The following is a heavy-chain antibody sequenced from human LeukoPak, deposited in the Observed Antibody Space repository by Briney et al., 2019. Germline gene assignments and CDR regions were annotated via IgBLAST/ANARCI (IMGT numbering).Heavy chain of an antibody. CDR1: GFTFSTYA. D-gene: IGHD1-26*01. V-gene: IGHV3-30-3*01. CDR2: ISYDGSNK. Sequence: GGSLRLSCAASGFTFSTYAMHWVRQGPGKGLEWVAVISYDGSNKYYADSVKGRFTISRDNSKNTLYLQMNSLRAEDTALYYCAKAVTSGSYGWFDPWGQGTLVTVSS. CDR3: AKAVTSGSYGWFDP. J-gene: IGHJ5*02.